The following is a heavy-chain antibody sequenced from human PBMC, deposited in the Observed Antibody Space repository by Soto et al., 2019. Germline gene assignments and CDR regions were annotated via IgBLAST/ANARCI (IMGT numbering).Heavy chain of an antibody. V-gene: IGHV1-18*01. J-gene: IGHJ4*02. D-gene: IGHD4-17*01. CDR2: ISTYNGNT. CDR3: ARDGYGDYGY. Sequence: QVQLVQSGAEVKKPGTSVKVSCKASGYTFTSNAISWVRQAPGQGLEWMGWISTYNGNTNYAQKLQGRVTMTRDTCTSIADRELRDLRSDDTAVYYCARDGYGDYGYWGQGSLVTVSS. CDR1: GYTFTSNA.